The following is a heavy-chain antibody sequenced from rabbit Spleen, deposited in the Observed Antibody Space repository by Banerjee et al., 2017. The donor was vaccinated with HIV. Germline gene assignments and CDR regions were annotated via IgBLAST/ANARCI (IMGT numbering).Heavy chain of an antibody. CDR1: GFSFSSRYD. D-gene: IGHD8-1*01. CDR3: ARDSGSSFSSYGMDL. V-gene: IGHV1S45*01. J-gene: IGHJ6*01. CDR2: IYTGNGKT. Sequence: QEQLVESGGGLVQPEGSLTLTCTASGFSFSSRYDMCWVRQAPGKGLEWIGCIYTGNGKTYYASWAKGRFTISKSSSTTVTLQMTSLTAADTATYFCARDSGSSFSSYGMDLWGPGTLVTVS.